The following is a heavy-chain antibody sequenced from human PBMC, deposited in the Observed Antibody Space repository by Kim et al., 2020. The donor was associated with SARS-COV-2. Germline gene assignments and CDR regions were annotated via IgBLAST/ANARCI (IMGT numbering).Heavy chain of an antibody. V-gene: IGHV4-30-2*01. J-gene: IGHJ3*02. Sequence: SETLSLTCAVSGGSISSGGYSWSWIRQPPGKGLEWIGYIYHSGSTYYNPSLKSRVTISVDRSKNQFSLKLSSVTAADTAVYYCARGTLWFGELNAFDIWGQGTMVTVSS. CDR1: GGSISSGGYS. CDR3: ARGTLWFGELNAFDI. D-gene: IGHD3-10*01. CDR2: IYHSGST.